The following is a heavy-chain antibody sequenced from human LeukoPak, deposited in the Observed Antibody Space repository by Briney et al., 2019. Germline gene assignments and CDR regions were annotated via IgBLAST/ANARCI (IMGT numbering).Heavy chain of an antibody. Sequence: PGGSLRLSCAASGFTFSSYSMNWVCQAPGKGLEWVSYISSSSSTIYYADSVKGRFTISRDNAKNSLYLQMNSLRAEDTAVYYCARDSLMIGYDSWGQGTLVTVSS. CDR3: ARDSLMIGYDS. V-gene: IGHV3-48*04. CDR1: GFTFSSYS. CDR2: ISSSSSTI. D-gene: IGHD5-12*01. J-gene: IGHJ4*02.